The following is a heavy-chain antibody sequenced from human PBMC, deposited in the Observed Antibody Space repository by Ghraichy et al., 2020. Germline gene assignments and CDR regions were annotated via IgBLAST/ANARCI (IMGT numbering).Heavy chain of an antibody. CDR1: GFTFSSYA. D-gene: IGHD3-3*01. V-gene: IGHV3-23*01. CDR3: AKWVLRFLEWLPGDAFDI. J-gene: IGHJ3*02. CDR2: ISGSGGST. Sequence: GGSLRLSCAASGFTFSSYAMSWVRQAPGKGLEWVSAISGSGGSTYYADSVKGRFTISRDNSKNTLYLQMNSLRAEDTAVYYCAKWVLRFLEWLPGDAFDIWGQGTMVTVSS.